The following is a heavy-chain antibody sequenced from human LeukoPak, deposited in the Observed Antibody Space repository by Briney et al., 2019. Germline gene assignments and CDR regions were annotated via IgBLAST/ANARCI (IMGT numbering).Heavy chain of an antibody. CDR2: IIPIFATA. CDR1: GGTFSNYA. Sequence: GASVKVSCKASGGTFSNYAINWVRQAPGQGLEWMGVIIPIFATANYAQQFQGRVTITADKSTSTAYMELSSLRSEDTAVYYCAGGGYNWNDDYFDYWGQGTLVTVSS. D-gene: IGHD1-20*01. CDR3: AGGGYNWNDDYFDY. V-gene: IGHV1-69*06. J-gene: IGHJ4*02.